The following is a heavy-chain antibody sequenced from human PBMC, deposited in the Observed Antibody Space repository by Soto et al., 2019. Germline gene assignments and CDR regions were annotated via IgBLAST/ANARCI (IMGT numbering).Heavy chain of an antibody. CDR2: IYYSGST. J-gene: IGHJ3*02. V-gene: IGHV4-59*01. CDR3: ARFSGGFSGKGAVAGTSVNAFDI. CDR1: GGSISSYY. D-gene: IGHD6-19*01. Sequence: QVQLQESGPGLVKPSETLSLTCTVSGGSISSYYWSWIRQPPGTGLEWIGYIYYSGSTNYNPSLQSRVTIAVDTYKNQFSLELSSVTAADTAVYYCARFSGGFSGKGAVAGTSVNAFDIWGQGTMVTVSS.